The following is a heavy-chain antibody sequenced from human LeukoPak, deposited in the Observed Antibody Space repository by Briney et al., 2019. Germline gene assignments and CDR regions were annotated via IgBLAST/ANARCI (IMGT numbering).Heavy chain of an antibody. CDR1: GFTFNGYW. CDR3: ARGSGTYYRTYDY. J-gene: IGHJ4*02. V-gene: IGHV3-7*03. D-gene: IGHD3-10*01. Sequence: GGSLRLSCAASGFTFNGYWMSWVRQAPGKGLECVANINQDGTEKYYVDSVRGRFTISRDNAKNSLYLQMNNLRAEDTALYYCARGSGTYYRTYDYWGQGTLVTVSS. CDR2: INQDGTEK.